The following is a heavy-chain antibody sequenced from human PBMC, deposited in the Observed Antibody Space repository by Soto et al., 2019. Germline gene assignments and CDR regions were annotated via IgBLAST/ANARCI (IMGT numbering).Heavy chain of an antibody. CDR1: GGSTSSDNY. CDR2: MYYSGNT. Sequence: PSETLSLTCTVSGGSTSSDNYWSWIRQPPGKGLEWIGHMYYSGNTDYNPSLKSRLAISIDTSKNQFSLKLSSVTAADTAVYFCAREGGESSDGLYYFDYWGQGSLVTVSS. J-gene: IGHJ4*02. CDR3: AREGGESSDGLYYFDY. V-gene: IGHV4-30-4*01. D-gene: IGHD3-16*01.